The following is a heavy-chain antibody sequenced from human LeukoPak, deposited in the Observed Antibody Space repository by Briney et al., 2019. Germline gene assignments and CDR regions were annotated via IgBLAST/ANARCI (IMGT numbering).Heavy chain of an antibody. Sequence: PSETLSLTCTVSGGSISSGSYYWSWIRQPAGKGLEWIGRIYTSGRTNYNPSLKSRVTISVDTPMNQFSLKLTSVTAADTAVYFCARGFRGDNFDYWGQGTLVTVSS. D-gene: IGHD7-27*01. V-gene: IGHV4-61*02. CDR1: GGSISSGSYY. J-gene: IGHJ4*02. CDR3: ARGFRGDNFDY. CDR2: IYTSGRT.